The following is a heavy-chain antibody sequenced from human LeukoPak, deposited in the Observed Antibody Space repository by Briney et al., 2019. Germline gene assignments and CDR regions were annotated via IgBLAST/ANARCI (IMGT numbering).Heavy chain of an antibody. Sequence: PGGSLRLSCAASGNSWMHWVRQAPGQGLVWVSHINSDGSWTSYADSVKGRFTISKDNAKNTVYLKMNSLRAEDTAVYYCVSFYETYWGRGTLVTVSS. CDR1: GNSW. V-gene: IGHV3-74*01. CDR2: INSDGSWT. CDR3: VSFYETY. D-gene: IGHD2/OR15-2a*01. J-gene: IGHJ4*02.